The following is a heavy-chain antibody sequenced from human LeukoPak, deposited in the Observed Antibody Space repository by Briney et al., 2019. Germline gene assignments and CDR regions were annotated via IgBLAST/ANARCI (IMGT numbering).Heavy chain of an antibody. Sequence: SETLSLTCTVSGSSISSYYWSWIRQPPGKGLEWIGYIYYSGSTNHNPSLKSRVTISLDTSKNQPSLKLSSVTAADTAVYYCARDLLRWGSLDYWGQGTLVTVSS. CDR3: ARDLLRWGSLDY. V-gene: IGHV4-59*01. J-gene: IGHJ4*02. D-gene: IGHD3-3*01. CDR1: GSSISSYY. CDR2: IYYSGST.